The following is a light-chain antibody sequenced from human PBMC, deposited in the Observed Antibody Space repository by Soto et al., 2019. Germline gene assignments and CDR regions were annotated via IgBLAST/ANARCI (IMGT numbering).Light chain of an antibody. CDR1: QSVSSN. CDR3: QQYDNLSWT. CDR2: GAS. J-gene: IGKJ1*01. Sequence: EIVMTQSPATLSVSPGERATLSCRASQSVSSNLAWYQQKPGQAPRLLIYGASNRATGTPDRFSGSGSGTDFTLTISRLEPEDFAVYFCQQYDNLSWTFGQGTKV. V-gene: IGKV3D-15*01.